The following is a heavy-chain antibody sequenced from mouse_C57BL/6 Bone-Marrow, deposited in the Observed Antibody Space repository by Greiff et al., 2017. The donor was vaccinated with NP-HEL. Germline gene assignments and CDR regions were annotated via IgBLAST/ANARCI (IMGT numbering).Heavy chain of an antibody. CDR3: ARDPPYDYLDY. Sequence: EVKLMESGGGLVKPGGSLKLSCAASGFTFSDYGMHWVRQAPEKGLEWVAYISSGSSTIYYADTVKGRSTISRDNAKNTLFLQMTSLRSEDTAMYYCARDPPYDYLDYWGQGTTLTVSS. CDR1: GFTFSDYG. V-gene: IGHV5-17*01. J-gene: IGHJ2*01. D-gene: IGHD2-4*01. CDR2: ISSGSSTI.